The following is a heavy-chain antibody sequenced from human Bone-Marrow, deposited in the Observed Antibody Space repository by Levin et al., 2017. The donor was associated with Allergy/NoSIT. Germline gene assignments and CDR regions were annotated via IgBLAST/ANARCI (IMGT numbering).Heavy chain of an antibody. CDR3: ARDECAWFGECYGMDV. J-gene: IGHJ6*02. Sequence: SQTLSLTCSVSGDSISRGDYYWSWIRQHPGEGLEWIGFISSSGSAYYNPSLKSRLTVSLDTSKNQFSLKLSSVTVADTALYYCARDECAWFGECYGMDVWGQGTTVTVSS. CDR2: ISSSGSA. CDR1: GDSISRGDYY. V-gene: IGHV4-31*03. D-gene: IGHD3-10*01.